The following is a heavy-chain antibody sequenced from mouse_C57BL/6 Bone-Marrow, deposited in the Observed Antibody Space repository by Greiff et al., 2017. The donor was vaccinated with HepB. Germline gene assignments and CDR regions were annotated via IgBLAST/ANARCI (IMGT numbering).Heavy chain of an antibody. J-gene: IGHJ1*03. CDR2: IDPNSGGT. V-gene: IGHV1-72*01. Sequence: QQSCTASGYTFTSYWMHWVKQRPGRGLEWIGRIDPNSGGTKYNEKFKSKATLTVDKPSSTAYMQLSSLTSEDSAVYYCASADGYYDWYFDVWGTGTTVTVSS. CDR3: ASADGYYDWYFDV. CDR1: GYTFTSYW. D-gene: IGHD2-3*01.